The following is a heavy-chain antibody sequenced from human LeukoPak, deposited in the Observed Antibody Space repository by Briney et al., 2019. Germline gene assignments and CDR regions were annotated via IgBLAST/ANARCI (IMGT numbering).Heavy chain of an antibody. Sequence: GGSLRLSCAASGFTFSSYGMHWVRQAPGKGLEWVAFIRYDGSNKYYADSVKGRFTISRDNSKNTLYLQMNSLRAEDTAVYFCAKDPRDILTGQDAFDIWGQGTMVTVSS. V-gene: IGHV3-30*02. CDR1: GFTFSSYG. D-gene: IGHD3-9*01. CDR2: IRYDGSNK. CDR3: AKDPRDILTGQDAFDI. J-gene: IGHJ3*02.